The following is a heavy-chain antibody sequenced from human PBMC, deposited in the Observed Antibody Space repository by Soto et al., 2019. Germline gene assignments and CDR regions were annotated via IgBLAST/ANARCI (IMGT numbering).Heavy chain of an antibody. D-gene: IGHD5-18*01. V-gene: IGHV1-69*01. Sequence: QVQLVQSGAEVKKPGSSVKVSCKASGGTFSSYAISWVRQAPGQGLEGMGGIIPIFGTANYAQKFQGRVTITADESTSTAYMELSSLRSEDTAVYYWARSLTINYSYGIIFHYWGKGTLATVSS. J-gene: IGHJ4*02. CDR1: GGTFSSYA. CDR2: IIPIFGTA. CDR3: ARSLTINYSYGIIFHY.